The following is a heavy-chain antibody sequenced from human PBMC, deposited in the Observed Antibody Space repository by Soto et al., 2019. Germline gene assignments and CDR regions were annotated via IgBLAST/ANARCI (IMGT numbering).Heavy chain of an antibody. CDR1: GFTFSSYA. CDR3: ARDPSFFYSSSWTGLVDY. D-gene: IGHD6-13*01. CDR2: ISYDGSNK. V-gene: IGHV3-30-3*01. Sequence: QVQLVESGGGVVQPGRSLRLSCAASGFTFSSYAMHWVRQAPGKGLEWVAVISYDGSNKYYADSVKGRFTISRDNSKNTLYLQMISLRAEDTAVYYCARDPSFFYSSSWTGLVDYWGQGTLVTVSS. J-gene: IGHJ4*02.